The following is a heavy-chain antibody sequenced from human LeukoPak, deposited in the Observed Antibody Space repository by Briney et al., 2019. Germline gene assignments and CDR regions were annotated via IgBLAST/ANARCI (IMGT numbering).Heavy chain of an antibody. CDR2: ITGTT. Sequence: GGSLRLSCAASGFTFSSYAMSWVRQAPGKGLQWVSTITGTTHYADSVKGRFTISRDNSKNRLYLQMNNLRAEDTALYFCARVGYNSGWYEYWGQGTLVTVSS. V-gene: IGHV3-23*01. CDR1: GFTFSSYA. CDR3: ARVGYNSGWYEY. D-gene: IGHD6-19*01. J-gene: IGHJ4*02.